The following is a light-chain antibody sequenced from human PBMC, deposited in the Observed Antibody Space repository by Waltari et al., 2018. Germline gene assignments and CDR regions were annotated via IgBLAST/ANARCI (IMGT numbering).Light chain of an antibody. CDR2: GAS. J-gene: IGKJ1*01. Sequence: IVLTQSPGTLSLSPGERATLSCRASQSVSRSLAGYQQKPGQAPKLLIYGASTRATGIPDRFTGSWSGTDFSLTISSLEPEDFAIYFCQHYVRLPATFGQGTKVEIK. V-gene: IGKV3-20*01. CDR1: QSVSRS. CDR3: QHYVRLPAT.